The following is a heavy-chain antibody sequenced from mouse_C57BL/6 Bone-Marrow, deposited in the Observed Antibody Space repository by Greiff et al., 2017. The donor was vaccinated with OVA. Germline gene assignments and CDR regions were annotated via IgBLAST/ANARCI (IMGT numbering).Heavy chain of an antibody. CDR1: GFTFSNYW. CDR3: TERICDYDWYFDV. CDR2: IRLKSDNYAT. V-gene: IGHV6-3*01. J-gene: IGHJ1*03. D-gene: IGHD2-4*01. Sequence: EVQLVESGGGLVQPGGSMKLSCVASGFTFSNYWMNWVRQSPEKGLEWVAQIRLKSDNYATHYAESVKGRFTISRDDSKSSVYLQMNNLRAEDTGIYYCTERICDYDWYFDVWGTGTTVTVSS.